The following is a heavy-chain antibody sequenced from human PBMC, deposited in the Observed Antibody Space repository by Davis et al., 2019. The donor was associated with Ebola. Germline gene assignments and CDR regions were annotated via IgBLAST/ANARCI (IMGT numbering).Heavy chain of an antibody. V-gene: IGHV1-45*02. J-gene: IGHJ5*02. CDR1: GYTFTYRY. D-gene: IGHD6-13*01. CDR3: ARGRMLWDNIAAAELGFDP. Sequence: AASVKVSCKASGYTFTYRYLHWVRQAPGQALEWMGWITPFNGNTNYAQKFQDRVTITRDRSMSTAYMELSSLRSEDTAVYYCARGRMLWDNIAAAELGFDPWGQGTLVTVSS. CDR2: ITPFNGNT.